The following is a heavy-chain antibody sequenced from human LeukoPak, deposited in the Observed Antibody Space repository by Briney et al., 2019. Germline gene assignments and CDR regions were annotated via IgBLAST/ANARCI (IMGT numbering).Heavy chain of an antibody. V-gene: IGHV4-39*01. CDR3: ARHSSSWCVYYFDY. D-gene: IGHD6-13*01. CDR2: IYYSGST. CDR1: GGSVSSSSYY. Sequence: TSETLSLTCTVSGGSVSSSSYYWGWIRQPPGKGLEWIGSIYYSGSTYYNPSLKSRVTISVDSSKNQLSLKLRSVTAADTAVYYCARHSSSWCVYYFDYWGQGTLVTVSS. J-gene: IGHJ4*02.